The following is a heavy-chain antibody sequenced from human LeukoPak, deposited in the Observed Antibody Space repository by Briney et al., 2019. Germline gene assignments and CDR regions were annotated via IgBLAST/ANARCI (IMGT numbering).Heavy chain of an antibody. J-gene: IGHJ4*02. D-gene: IGHD6-19*01. CDR1: GGSISSSSYY. CDR3: ARRKYSSGWYDY. V-gene: IGHV4-39*01. Sequence: NPSETLSLTCTVSGGSISSSSYYWGWIRQPPGKGLEWIGSIYCSGSTYYNPSLKSRVTISVDTSKNQFSLKLSSVTAADTAVYYCARRKYSSGWYDYWGQGTLVTVSS. CDR2: IYCSGST.